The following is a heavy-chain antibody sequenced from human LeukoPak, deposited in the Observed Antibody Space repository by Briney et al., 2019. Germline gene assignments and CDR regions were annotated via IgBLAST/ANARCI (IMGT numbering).Heavy chain of an antibody. CDR2: MYNSATT. CDR1: GASISSYY. Sequence: SETLSLTCTVSGASISSYYWNWIRQPPGKGLEWIGYMYNSATTNYYPYLMNRGTISVDKSKNQFSLKLSSVTAADTAVYYCARAPHSCDSGTYSVQQYFDRWGRGSLVTVSS. CDR3: ARAPHSCDSGTYSVQQYFDR. J-gene: IGHJ2*01. V-gene: IGHV4-59*01. D-gene: IGHD3-22*01.